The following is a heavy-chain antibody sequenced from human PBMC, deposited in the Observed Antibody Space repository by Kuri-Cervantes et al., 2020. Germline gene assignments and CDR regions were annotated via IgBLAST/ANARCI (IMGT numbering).Heavy chain of an antibody. CDR1: GFTVSSNY. CDR2: IYSGGST. J-gene: IGHJ6*02. V-gene: IGHV3-53*05. D-gene: IGHD1-26*01. Sequence: GGSLRLPCAASGFTVSSNYMSWVRQAPGKGLEWVSVIYSGGSTYYADPVKGRFTISRDNSKNTLYLQMNSLRAEDTAVYYCARDSGSYSTYGMDVWGQGTTVTVSS. CDR3: ARDSGSYSTYGMDV.